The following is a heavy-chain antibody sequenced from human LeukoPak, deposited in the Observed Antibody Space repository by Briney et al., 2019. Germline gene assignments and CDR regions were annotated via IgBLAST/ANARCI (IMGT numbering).Heavy chain of an antibody. D-gene: IGHD6-6*01. CDR1: GFTFSSYE. Sequence: GGSLRLSCAASGFTFSSYEMNGVRQAPGKGLEGVSYISSSGSTIYYADSVKGRFSISRDNAKNSLYLQMNSRRAEDTAVYYCARDADRPLDYWGQGTLVTVSS. V-gene: IGHV3-48*03. J-gene: IGHJ4*02. CDR2: ISSSGSTI. CDR3: ARDADRPLDY.